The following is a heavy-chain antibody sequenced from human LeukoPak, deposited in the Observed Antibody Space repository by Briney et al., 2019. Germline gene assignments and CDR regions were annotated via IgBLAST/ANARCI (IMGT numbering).Heavy chain of an antibody. CDR1: GGSISSYY. CDR2: IYYSGST. CDR3: ARAEGLWFGEPTWPYGMDV. J-gene: IGHJ6*02. D-gene: IGHD3-10*01. V-gene: IGHV4-59*01. Sequence: SETLSLTCTVSGGSISSYYWSWLRQPPGKGLEWIGYIYYSGSTNYNPSLKSRVTISVDTSKNQFSLKLSSVTAADTAVYYCARAEGLWFGEPTWPYGMDVWGQGTTVTVSS.